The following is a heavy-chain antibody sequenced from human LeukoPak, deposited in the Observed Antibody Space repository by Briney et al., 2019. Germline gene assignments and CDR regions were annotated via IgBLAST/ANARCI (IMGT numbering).Heavy chain of an antibody. CDR1: GFTFSSYG. CDR2: SGSGGST. Sequence: GGSLRLSCAASGFTFSSYGMHWVRQAPGKGLEWISSGSGGSTYYAYSVKGRFTISRDSSKNTLYLQMNSLRAEDTAVYHCAKDRSDYDRSGYNYFDHWGQGALVTVSS. J-gene: IGHJ4*02. CDR3: AKDRSDYDRSGYNYFDH. V-gene: IGHV3-23*01. D-gene: IGHD3-22*01.